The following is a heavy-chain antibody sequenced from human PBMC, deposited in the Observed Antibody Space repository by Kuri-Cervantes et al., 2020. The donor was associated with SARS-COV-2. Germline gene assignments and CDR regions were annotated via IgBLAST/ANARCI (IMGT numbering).Heavy chain of an antibody. CDR3: ARGGNPSWNMDV. J-gene: IGHJ6*03. D-gene: IGHD4-23*01. Sequence: GGSLRLSCAASGFTFSSYWMHWVRQAPGKGLVWVSRINSDGSSTSYADSVKGRFTISRDNAKNTLYLQMNSPRAEDTAVYYCARGGNPSWNMDVWGKGTTVTVSS. CDR2: INSDGSST. CDR1: GFTFSSYW. V-gene: IGHV3-74*01.